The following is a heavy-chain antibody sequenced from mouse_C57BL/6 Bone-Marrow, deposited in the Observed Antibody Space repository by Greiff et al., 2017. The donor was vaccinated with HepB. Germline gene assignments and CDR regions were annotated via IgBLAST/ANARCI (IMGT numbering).Heavy chain of an antibody. CDR3: ARGGVYSH. V-gene: IGHV1-81*01. D-gene: IGHD2-3*01. CDR1: GYTFTSYG. J-gene: IGHJ2*01. CDR2: IYPRSGNT. Sequence: VQLMESGAELARPGASVMLSCRASGYTFTSYGISWVKQSTGQGLEWLGEIYPRSGNTYYKEKIKGKGTMTAAKSSSTAYMELRSLTSEDSAVYFCARGGVYSHWGQGTTLTVSS.